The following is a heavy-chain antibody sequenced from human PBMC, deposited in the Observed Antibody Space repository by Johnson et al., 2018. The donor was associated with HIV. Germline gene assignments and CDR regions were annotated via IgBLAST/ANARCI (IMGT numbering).Heavy chain of an antibody. J-gene: IGHJ3*02. CDR1: GFTFDDYA. V-gene: IGHV3-9*01. CDR3: ARATTPHDAFDI. CDR2: ISWNSGSI. Sequence: VQLVESGGGLVQPGRSLRLSCAASGFTFDDYAMHWVRQAPGKGLEWVSGISWNSGSIGYADSVKGRFTISRDNAKNSLYLQMNSLRAEDTALYYCARATTPHDAFDIWGQGTMVTVSS. D-gene: IGHD1-1*01.